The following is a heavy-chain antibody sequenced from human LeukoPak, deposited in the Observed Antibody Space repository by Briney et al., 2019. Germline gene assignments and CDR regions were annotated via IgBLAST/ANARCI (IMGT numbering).Heavy chain of an antibody. J-gene: IGHJ5*02. D-gene: IGHD1-26*01. CDR1: GGSISSGDYY. CDR2: IYYSGST. Sequence: SETLSLTCTVSGGSISSGDYYWSWIRQPPGKGLEWIGCIYYSGSTYYNPSLKSRVTISVDTSKNQLSLKLSSVTAADTAVYYCARSEGAAYNWFDPWGQGTLVTVSS. V-gene: IGHV4-30-4*08. CDR3: ARSEGAAYNWFDP.